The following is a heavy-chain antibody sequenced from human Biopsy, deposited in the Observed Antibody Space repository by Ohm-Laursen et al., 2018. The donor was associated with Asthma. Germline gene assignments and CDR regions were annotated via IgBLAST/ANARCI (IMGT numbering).Heavy chain of an antibody. J-gene: IGHJ5*02. Sequence: TLSLTCTVSGGSINIGDYYWSWIRQHPVTGLEWIGYIYYSGSTYYNPSLKSRVSISLDTSKNQFSLSLTSVTAADMAVYYCARTTYGDDGFDPWGQGTLVTVSS. CDR2: IYYSGST. CDR3: ARTTYGDDGFDP. D-gene: IGHD4-17*01. V-gene: IGHV4-31*03. CDR1: GGSINIGDYY.